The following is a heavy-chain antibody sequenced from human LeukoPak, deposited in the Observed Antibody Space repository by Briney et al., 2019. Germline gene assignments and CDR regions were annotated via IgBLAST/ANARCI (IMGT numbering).Heavy chain of an antibody. CDR1: GASISSGNDY. Sequence: PSETLSLTCTVSGASISSGNDYWSWIRQPPGKGLEWIGHIYYGGSTYYNPSLKSRLNISVDTSKNQFSLKLNSVTAADTAVYYCARDYLNWGQGTLVIVSS. V-gene: IGHV4-30-4*01. J-gene: IGHJ4*02. CDR2: IYYGGST. CDR3: ARDYLN.